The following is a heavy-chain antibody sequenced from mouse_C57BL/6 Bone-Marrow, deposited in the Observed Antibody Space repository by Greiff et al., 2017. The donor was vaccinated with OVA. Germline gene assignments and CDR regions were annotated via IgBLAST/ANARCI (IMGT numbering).Heavy chain of an antibody. J-gene: IGHJ3*01. CDR1: GFTFSSYA. CDR2: ISDGGSYT. D-gene: IGHD2-5*01. Sequence: EVHLVESGGGLVKPGGSLKLSCAASGFTFSSYAMSWVRQTPEKRLEWVATISDGGSYTSYPDNVKGRFTISRDNAKNNLYLQMSHLKSEDTAMYYCASTYSNSFAYWGQGTLVTVSA. CDR3: ASTYSNSFAY. V-gene: IGHV5-4*01.